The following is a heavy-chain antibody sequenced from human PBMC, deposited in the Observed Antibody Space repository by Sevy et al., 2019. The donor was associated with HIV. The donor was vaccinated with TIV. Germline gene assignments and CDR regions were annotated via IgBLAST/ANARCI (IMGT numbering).Heavy chain of an antibody. CDR3: ARRGYDSSGYYNAFDI. D-gene: IGHD3-22*01. J-gene: IGHJ3*02. V-gene: IGHV4-59*01. CDR2: IYDSGST. CDR1: DGSISIYH. Sequence: SETLSHTCTVSDGSISIYHWSWIRQPPGKGLEWIGVIYDSGSTNYNPSLKSRVTISVDTSKNQFSLKVSSVTAADTAVYFCARRGYDSSGYYNAFDIWGQGTMVTVSS.